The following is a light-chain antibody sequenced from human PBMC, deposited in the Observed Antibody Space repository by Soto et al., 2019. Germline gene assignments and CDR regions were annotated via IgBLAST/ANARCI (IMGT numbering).Light chain of an antibody. CDR1: SVDVGGYNY. Sequence: QSVLTQPAPVSGSPGQSITISCTGTSVDVGGYNYVSWYQHHPGKAPRLLIFEVSNRPSGVSNRFSGSKSGNTASLTISGLQAEDEADYYCCSYAGSSTYVFGTGTKVTVL. V-gene: IGLV2-23*02. J-gene: IGLJ1*01. CDR2: EVS. CDR3: CSYAGSSTYV.